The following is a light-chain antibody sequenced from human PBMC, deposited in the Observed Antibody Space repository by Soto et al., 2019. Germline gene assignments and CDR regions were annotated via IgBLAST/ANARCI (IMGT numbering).Light chain of an antibody. CDR1: QSVISY. CDR2: DAS. Sequence: EIVLPQSPATLSLSPGERATLSCRASQSVISYLALYQQKPGQAPRLLIYDASNRATGIPSRFSGSGSGTDVTLTISSLEPEDFAVYYCQQRSNWPTFGQGTRLEIK. CDR3: QQRSNWPT. J-gene: IGKJ5*01. V-gene: IGKV3-11*01.